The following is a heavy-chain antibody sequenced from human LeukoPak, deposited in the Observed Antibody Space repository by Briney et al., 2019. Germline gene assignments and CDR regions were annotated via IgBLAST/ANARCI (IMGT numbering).Heavy chain of an antibody. J-gene: IGHJ6*03. Sequence: ASVKVSCKASGYTFTSYGISWVRQAPGQGLEWMGWIRAYNGNTNYAQKLQGRVTMTTDTSTSTAYMELRNLRSDDTAVYYCARAGTGDKYYYYYMDVWGKGTTVTVSS. V-gene: IGHV1-18*01. D-gene: IGHD7-27*01. CDR3: ARAGTGDKYYYYYMDV. CDR2: IRAYNGNT. CDR1: GYTFTSYG.